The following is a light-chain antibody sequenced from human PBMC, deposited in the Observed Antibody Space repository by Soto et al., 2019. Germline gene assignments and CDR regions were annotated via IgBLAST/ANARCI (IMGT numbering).Light chain of an antibody. CDR3: QQYGSSPWT. V-gene: IGKV3-20*01. CDR2: GAS. CDR1: QTIRSNY. Sequence: ETVLTQSPGTLSLSPGERATLSCRASQTIRSNYLAWYRQTPGQAPRLLIYGASNRTTGIADRFSGSGSGTGFTLIISRLEPEDFSLYYCQQYGSSPWTSGEGTEIEIK. J-gene: IGKJ1*01.